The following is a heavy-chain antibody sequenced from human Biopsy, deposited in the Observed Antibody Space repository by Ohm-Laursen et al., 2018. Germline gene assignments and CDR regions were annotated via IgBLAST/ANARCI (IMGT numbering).Heavy chain of an antibody. CDR3: ARGRRTSGWPYFDN. V-gene: IGHV4-61*01. D-gene: IGHD6-19*01. CDR2: IYSGGNT. CDR1: GDSLTSGPEN. Sequence: TLSLTCTVSGDSLTSGPENWSWIRQSPGQGLEYIGFIYSGGNTNYNPSLKNRFTMSVDTSKYQFYLKLYSVTAADTAVYYCARGRRTSGWPYFDNWGQGALVIVSP. J-gene: IGHJ4*02.